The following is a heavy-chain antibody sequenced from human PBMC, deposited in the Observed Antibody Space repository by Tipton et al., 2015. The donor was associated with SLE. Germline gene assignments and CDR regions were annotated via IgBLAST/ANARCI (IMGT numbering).Heavy chain of an antibody. Sequence: SLRLSCAASGFTFDDYAMHWVRQAPGKGLEWVSGIRWNSGSIGYADSVKGRFTISRDNAKNSLYLQMNSLRAEDTALYYCAKDIDGVGASSFDYWGQGTLVTVSS. J-gene: IGHJ4*02. V-gene: IGHV3-9*01. CDR3: AKDIDGVGASSFDY. CDR2: IRWNSGSI. CDR1: GFTFDDYA. D-gene: IGHD1-26*01.